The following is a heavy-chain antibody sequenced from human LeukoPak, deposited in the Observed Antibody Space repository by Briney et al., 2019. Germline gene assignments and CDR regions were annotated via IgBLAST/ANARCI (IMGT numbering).Heavy chain of an antibody. Sequence: GGSLRLSCAASGFTFNNYAMHWVRQAPGKGLEWVAVMSFGGSNKYYADSVKGRFTISRDNSKNTLYLQMNSLRGEDTAVYYCARDSFRACIAPGTMIPRGPFDYWGQGSLVTVSS. V-gene: IGHV3-30-3*01. J-gene: IGHJ4*02. CDR1: GFTFNNYA. D-gene: IGHD3-22*01. CDR2: MSFGGSNK. CDR3: ARDSFRACIAPGTMIPRGPFDY.